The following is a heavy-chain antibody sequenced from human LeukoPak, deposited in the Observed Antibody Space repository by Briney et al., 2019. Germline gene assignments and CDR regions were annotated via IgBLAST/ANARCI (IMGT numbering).Heavy chain of an antibody. CDR2: IYTSGST. V-gene: IGHV4-4*07. Sequence: SETLSLTCTVSGASISSYYWSWIRQPAGKGLEWIWRIYTSGSTNYNPSLKGRVTMSVDTSKDQVSVKLSSVTAADTAVYYCARCPGSGYPYYFDYWGQGTLVTVSS. CDR1: GASISSYY. CDR3: ARCPGSGYPYYFDY. D-gene: IGHD3-3*01. J-gene: IGHJ4*02.